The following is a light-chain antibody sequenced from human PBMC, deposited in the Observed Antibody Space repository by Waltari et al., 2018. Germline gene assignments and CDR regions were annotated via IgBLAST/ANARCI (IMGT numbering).Light chain of an antibody. CDR1: QSITSY. CDR3: QQSYSTPLT. Sequence: DIQMTQSPSSLSASVGDRVTITCRASQSITSYLNWYQQKPGKAPKVLIYAVSSLRSGVPSRFSGSGSGSGTDFTLTISSLQPADFATYYCQQSYSTPLTFGGGTKVEIK. J-gene: IGKJ4*01. CDR2: AVS. V-gene: IGKV1-39*01.